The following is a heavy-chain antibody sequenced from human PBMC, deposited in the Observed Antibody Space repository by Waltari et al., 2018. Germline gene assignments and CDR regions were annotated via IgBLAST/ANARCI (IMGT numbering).Heavy chain of an antibody. CDR1: GFTFSSYG. D-gene: IGHD1-1*01. CDR2: ISYDGSNK. Sequence: QVQLVESGGGVVQPGRSLRLSCAASGFTFSSYGMHWVRQAPGKGLEWVAVISYDGSNKYYADSVKGRFTIARDNSKNTLYLQMNSLRAEDTAVYYCSPGTWFDPWGQGTLVTVSS. CDR3: SPGTWFDP. J-gene: IGHJ5*02. V-gene: IGHV3-30*03.